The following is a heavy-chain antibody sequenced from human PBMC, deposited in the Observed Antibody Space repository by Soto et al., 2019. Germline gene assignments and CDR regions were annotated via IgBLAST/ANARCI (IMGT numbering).Heavy chain of an antibody. V-gene: IGHV3-30*03. CDR2: ISYDGSNK. CDR3: ARDQPGYSYGYGLGY. J-gene: IGHJ4*02. CDR1: GVTFSSYG. D-gene: IGHD5-18*01. Sequence: PGGFVRLSCAASGVTFSSYGMHWVRQAPGKGLEWVAVISYDGSNKYYADSVKGRFTISRDSAKNSLYLQMNSLRAEDTAVYYCARDQPGYSYGYGLGYWGQGT.